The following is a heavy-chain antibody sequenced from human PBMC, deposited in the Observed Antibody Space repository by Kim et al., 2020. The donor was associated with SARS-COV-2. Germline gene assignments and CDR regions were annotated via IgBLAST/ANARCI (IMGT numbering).Heavy chain of an antibody. CDR1: GGSISSYY. D-gene: IGHD3-3*01. J-gene: IGHJ4*02. Sequence: SETLSLTCTVSGGSISSYYWSWIRQPPGKGLEWIGYIYYSGSTNYNPSLKNRVTISVDTSKNQFSLKLSSVTAADTAVYYCARHSPGITIFGVVIMGHFDDGGQGTLVTVSS. CDR2: IYYSGST. CDR3: ARHSPGITIFGVVIMGHFDD. V-gene: IGHV4-59*08.